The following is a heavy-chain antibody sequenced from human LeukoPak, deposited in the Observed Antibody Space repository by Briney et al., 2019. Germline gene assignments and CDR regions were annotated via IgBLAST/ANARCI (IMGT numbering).Heavy chain of an antibody. J-gene: IGHJ6*03. V-gene: IGHV4-34*01. D-gene: IGHD3-22*01. CDR2: INHSGGT. CDR1: GGSFSGYY. CDR3: ARGGEFHDSSGYQNHYYYYMDV. Sequence: SETLSLTCAVSGGSFSGYYGGWIRQPPGKGLEWIGEINHSGGTNYNPSLKSRVTISVDTSKNQFSLKLSSVTAADTAVYYCARGGEFHDSSGYQNHYYYYMDVWGKGTTVTVSS.